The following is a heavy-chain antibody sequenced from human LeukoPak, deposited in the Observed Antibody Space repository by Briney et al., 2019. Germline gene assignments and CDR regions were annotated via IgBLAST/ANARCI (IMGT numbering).Heavy chain of an antibody. Sequence: GGSLRLSCAASGFTFSSYWMHWVRQAPGKGLVWVSRINSDGSSTSYADSVKGRFTISRDNAKNTLHLQMNSLRAEDTAVYYCARVSQVKALRYFDYWGQGTLVTVSS. J-gene: IGHJ4*02. CDR1: GFTFSSYW. CDR2: INSDGSST. V-gene: IGHV3-74*01. CDR3: ARVSQVKALRYFDY. D-gene: IGHD3-22*01.